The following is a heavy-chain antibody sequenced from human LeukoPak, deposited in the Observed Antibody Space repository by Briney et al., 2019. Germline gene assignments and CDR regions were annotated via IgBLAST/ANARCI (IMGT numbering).Heavy chain of an antibody. CDR1: GFTFSSYE. V-gene: IGHV3-49*04. CDR3: TRDPYYYDSSGHEWPDP. CDR2: IRSKAYGATT. Sequence: GGSLRLSCAASGFTFSSYEMHWVRQAPGKGLEWVGFIRSKAYGATTEYAASVKGRFTISRDDSKSIAYLQMNSLKTEDTAVYYCTRDPYYYDSSGHEWPDPWGQGTLVTVSS. J-gene: IGHJ5*02. D-gene: IGHD3-22*01.